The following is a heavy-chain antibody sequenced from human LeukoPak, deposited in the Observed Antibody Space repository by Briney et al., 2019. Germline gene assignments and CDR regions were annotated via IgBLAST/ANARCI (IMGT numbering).Heavy chain of an antibody. J-gene: IGHJ4*02. D-gene: IGHD6-6*01. CDR2: ISYDGSNK. V-gene: IGHV3-30*04. CDR1: GFTFSSYA. Sequence: GGSLRLSCAASGFTFSSYAMHWVRQAPGKGPEWVAVISYDGSNKYYADSVKGRFTISRDNSKNTLFLQMNSLRAEDTAVYYCARDQTLYSSSSEFDYWGQGTLVTVSS. CDR3: ARDQTLYSSSSEFDY.